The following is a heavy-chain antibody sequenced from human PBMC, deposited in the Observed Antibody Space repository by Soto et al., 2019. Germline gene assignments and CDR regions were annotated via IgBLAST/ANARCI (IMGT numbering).Heavy chain of an antibody. CDR3: AKGSDYVFDP. CDR1: GFTFSTYG. J-gene: IGHJ5*02. CDR2: ISYDGTNK. V-gene: IGHV3-30*18. Sequence: QVQLVESGGGVVQPGRSLRLSCAASGFTFSTYGMHWVRQAPGKGLEWVAVISYDGTNKYYADSMKGRFTVSRDNSKNTLYLQMHSLRTEDTAMYYCAKGSDYVFDPWGQGTLVTVSS. D-gene: IGHD4-17*01.